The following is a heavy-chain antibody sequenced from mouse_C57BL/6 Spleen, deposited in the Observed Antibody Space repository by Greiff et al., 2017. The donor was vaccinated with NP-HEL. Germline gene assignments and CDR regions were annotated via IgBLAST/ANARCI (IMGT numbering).Heavy chain of an antibody. CDR1: GYTFTDYY. J-gene: IGHJ3*01. Sequence: EVQLQQSGPELVKPGASVKISCKASGYTFTDYYMNWVKQSHGKSLEWIGDINPNNGGTSYNQKFKGKATLTVDKSSSTAYMELRSLTSEDSAVYYCARGGLYSNYLFAYWGQGTLVTVSA. V-gene: IGHV1-26*01. CDR2: INPNNGGT. D-gene: IGHD2-5*01. CDR3: ARGGLYSNYLFAY.